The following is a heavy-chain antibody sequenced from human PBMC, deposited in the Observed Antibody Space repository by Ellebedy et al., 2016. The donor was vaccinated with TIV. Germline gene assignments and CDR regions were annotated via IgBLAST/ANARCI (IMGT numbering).Heavy chain of an antibody. CDR1: GFIFSSYG. CDR3: AKDRLWRGSGTQTFDN. J-gene: IGHJ4*02. V-gene: IGHV3-30*02. Sequence: GESLKISCAASGFIFSSYGMHWVRQAPRKGLEWVAFIRYDGTNKFYADSVKGRFIISRDNSKNTLYLQMNSLRAEDKAVYYCAKDRLWRGSGTQTFDNWGQGTLVTVSS. CDR2: IRYDGTNK. D-gene: IGHD3-10*01.